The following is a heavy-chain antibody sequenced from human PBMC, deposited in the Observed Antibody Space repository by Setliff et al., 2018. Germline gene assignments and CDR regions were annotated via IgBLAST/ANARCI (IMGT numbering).Heavy chain of an antibody. CDR3: AKYPSNSVYNYFDP. J-gene: IGHJ5*02. CDR2: ISGSGGAT. Sequence: GGSLRLSCAASGFTFSSYAMTWVRQAPGKGLEWVSGISGSGGATYYAASVKGRFSISRDNSKNTLSLQMNSLRAEDTAIYYCAKYPSNSVYNYFDPWGQGTLVTVSS. V-gene: IGHV3-23*01. CDR1: GFTFSSYA. D-gene: IGHD1-7*01.